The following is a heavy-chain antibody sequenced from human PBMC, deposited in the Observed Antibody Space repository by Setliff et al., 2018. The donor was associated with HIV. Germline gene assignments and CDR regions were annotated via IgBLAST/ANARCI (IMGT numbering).Heavy chain of an antibody. J-gene: IGHJ6*02. CDR1: GFTFNNAW. Sequence: GWSLRLSCVASGFTFNNAWMNWVRQAPGKGLEWLGRIKKSSDGGKTDDASPVKGRFTISRDDSKNTLYLQMNSLKTEDTGVYFCATDNGPSYSMDIWGQGTTVTVSS. V-gene: IGHV3-15*01. CDR2: IKKSSDGGKT. CDR3: ATDNGPSYSMDI. D-gene: IGHD2-21*01.